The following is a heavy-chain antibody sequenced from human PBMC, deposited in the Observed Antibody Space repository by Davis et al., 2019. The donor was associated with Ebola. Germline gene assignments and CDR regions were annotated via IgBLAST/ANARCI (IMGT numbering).Heavy chain of an antibody. CDR1: GFTFSSYA. Sequence: GESLKISCAASGFTFSSYAMSWVRQAPGKGLEWVSAISGSGNTYYADSVKGRFTISRDNSKNMLYVQMNSLRAEDTAVYYCTRGFYYDGSGSYYVFDYWGQGTLVTVSS. CDR3: TRGFYYDGSGSYYVFDY. D-gene: IGHD3-22*01. J-gene: IGHJ4*02. CDR2: ISGSGNT. V-gene: IGHV3-23*01.